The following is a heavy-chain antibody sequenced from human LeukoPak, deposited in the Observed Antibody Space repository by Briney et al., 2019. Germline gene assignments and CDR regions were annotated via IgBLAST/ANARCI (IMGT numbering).Heavy chain of an antibody. D-gene: IGHD6-19*01. J-gene: IGHJ5*02. CDR2: INHSGST. CDR3: ARLIGLEWQWLVTKWFDP. V-gene: IGHV4-34*01. CDR1: GGSFSGYY. Sequence: SETLSLTCAVYGGSFSGYYWSWIRQPPGKGLEWIGEINHSGSTNYNPSLKSRVTISVDTSKNQFSLKLSSVTAADTAVYYCARLIGLEWQWLVTKWFDPGGQGTLVTVSS.